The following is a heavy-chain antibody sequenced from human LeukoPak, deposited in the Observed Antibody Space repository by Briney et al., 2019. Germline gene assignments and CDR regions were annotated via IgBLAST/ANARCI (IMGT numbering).Heavy chain of an antibody. CDR2: IYYSGST. CDR1: GGSISSSSYY. CDR3: ARNQGIQYYYYYYYMDV. J-gene: IGHJ6*03. D-gene: IGHD1-14*01. V-gene: IGHV4-39*07. Sequence: PSETLSLTCTVSGGSISSSSYYWGWIRQPPGKGLEWIGSIYYSGSTNYNPSLKSRVTISVDTSKNQFSLKLSSVTAADTAVYYCARNQGIQYYYYYYYMDVWGKGTTVTISS.